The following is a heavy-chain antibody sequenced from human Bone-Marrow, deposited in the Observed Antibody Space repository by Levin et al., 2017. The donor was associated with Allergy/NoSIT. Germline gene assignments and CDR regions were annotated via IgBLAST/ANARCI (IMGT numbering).Heavy chain of an antibody. CDR1: GFTFSGAW. J-gene: IGHJ4*02. D-gene: IGHD2-2*01. V-gene: IGHV3-15*07. CDR2: IKSKDNGGTT. Sequence: GGSLRLSCAASGFTFSGAWMNWVRQAPGKGLEWVGRIKSKDNGGTTDYGALVKGRFAISRDDSKNTLSLQMNSLKTEDRAVYYCTTGHSSKWYSHDGYWGQGTLVTVSS. CDR3: TTGHSSKWYSHDGY.